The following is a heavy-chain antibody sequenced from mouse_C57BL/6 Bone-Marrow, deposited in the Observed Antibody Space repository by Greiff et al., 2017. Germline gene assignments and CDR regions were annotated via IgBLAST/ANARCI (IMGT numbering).Heavy chain of an antibody. V-gene: IGHV1-55*01. D-gene: IGHD4-1*01. Sequence: QVQLQQPGAELVKPGASVKMSCKASGYTFTSYWITWVKQRPGQGLEWIGDIYPTSGRTNYNEKFKSKARLTVDPSSNAAYMQLRSLTSEDSAVFDCARSGPLGRGCDYWGQGTTLTVSS. CDR2: IYPTSGRT. J-gene: IGHJ2*01. CDR1: GYTFTSYW. CDR3: ARSGPLGRGCDY.